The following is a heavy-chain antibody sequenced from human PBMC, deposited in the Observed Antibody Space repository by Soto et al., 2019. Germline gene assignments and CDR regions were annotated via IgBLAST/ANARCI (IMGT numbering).Heavy chain of an antibody. CDR2: IYYSGST. Sequence: SETLSLTCTVSGGSISSYYWSWIRQPPGKGLEWIGYIYYSGSTNYNPSLKSRVTISVDTSKNQFSLKLSSVTAADTAVYYCARVTSAYSSSWYVSGWFDPWGQGTLVTVSS. V-gene: IGHV4-59*01. CDR1: GGSISSYY. J-gene: IGHJ5*02. D-gene: IGHD6-13*01. CDR3: ARVTSAYSSSWYVSGWFDP.